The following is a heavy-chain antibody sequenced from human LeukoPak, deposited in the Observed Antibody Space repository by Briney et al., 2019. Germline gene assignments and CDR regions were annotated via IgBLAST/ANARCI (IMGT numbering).Heavy chain of an antibody. V-gene: IGHV1-2*02. CDR2: INPNSGGT. CDR3: ARAAGTTKFNWFDP. CDR1: GYTFTGYY. Sequence: ASVKVSCKASGYTFTGYYMHWVRQAPGQGLEWMGWINPNSGGTNYAQKFQGRVTMTRDTSISTAYMELSRLRSGDTAVYYCARAAGTTKFNWFDPWGQGTLVTVSS. J-gene: IGHJ5*02. D-gene: IGHD1-1*01.